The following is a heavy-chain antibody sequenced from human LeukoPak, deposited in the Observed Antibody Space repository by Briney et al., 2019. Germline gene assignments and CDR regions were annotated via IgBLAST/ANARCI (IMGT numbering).Heavy chain of an antibody. Sequence: SETLSLTCTVSGGSISSYYWSWIRQPPGKGLEWLAYIFYSGSTNYNPSLMSRVTVSVDTSKNQFSLKLSSVTAADTAVYFCARHGRTVTSTYNWWSAFDIWGQGTMVTVSS. CDR1: GGSISSYY. D-gene: IGHD6-19*01. J-gene: IGHJ3*02. CDR3: ARHGRTVTSTYNWWSAFDI. V-gene: IGHV4-59*08. CDR2: IFYSGST.